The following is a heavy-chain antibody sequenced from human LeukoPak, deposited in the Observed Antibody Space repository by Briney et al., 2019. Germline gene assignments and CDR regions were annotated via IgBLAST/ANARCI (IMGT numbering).Heavy chain of an antibody. CDR2: INHSGST. J-gene: IGHJ4*02. Sequence: PSETLSLTCAVYGGSFSGYYWSWIRQPPGKGLEWIGEINHSGSTNYNPSLKSRVTISVDTSKNQFSLKLSSVTAADTAVYYCARGGESGYIYWGQGTLVTVSS. V-gene: IGHV4-34*01. CDR1: GGSFSGYY. CDR3: ARGGESGYIY. D-gene: IGHD5-12*01.